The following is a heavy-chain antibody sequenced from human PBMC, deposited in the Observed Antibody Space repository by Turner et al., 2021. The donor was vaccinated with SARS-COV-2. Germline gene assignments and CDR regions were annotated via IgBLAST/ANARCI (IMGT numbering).Heavy chain of an antibody. V-gene: IGHV3-33*01. CDR1: GFTLSSYG. CDR2: IWYDGSNK. CDR3: ARDPNAGYYYMDV. D-gene: IGHD2-8*01. J-gene: IGHJ6*03. Sequence: QVQLVESVGGVVQPGRSLRLSCAASGFTLSSYGMHWVRQAPGKGLEWVAVIWYDGSNKYYADSVKGRFTISRDNSKNTLYLQMNSLTAEDTAVYYCARDPNAGYYYMDVWGKGTTVTVSS.